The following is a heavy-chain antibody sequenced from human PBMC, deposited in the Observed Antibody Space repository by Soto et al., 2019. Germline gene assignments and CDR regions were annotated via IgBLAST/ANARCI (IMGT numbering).Heavy chain of an antibody. D-gene: IGHD1-1*01. CDR1: GGSITRYY. CDR2: IYYSGST. J-gene: IGHJ4*02. Sequence: SETLSLTCTVSGGSITRYYWTWIRQPPGKGLEWIGYIYYSGSTNYNPSLKSRVTISVDTSKNQFSLKLNSVTAADTAVYYCARGASRAATGVDYWGQGTLVTVSS. V-gene: IGHV4-59*01. CDR3: ARGASRAATGVDY.